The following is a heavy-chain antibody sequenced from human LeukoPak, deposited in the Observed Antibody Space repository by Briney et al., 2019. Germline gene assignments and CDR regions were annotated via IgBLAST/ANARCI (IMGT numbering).Heavy chain of an antibody. J-gene: IGHJ2*01. D-gene: IGHD4-17*01. CDR1: GGSISSYY. V-gene: IGHV4-4*07. CDR2: IYTSGST. Sequence: SETLSLTCTVSGGSISSYYWSWIRQPAGKGLEWIGRIYTSGSTNYNPSLKSRVTMSVDTSKNQFSLKLSSVTAADTAVYYCARDTDDYGDYYTRYWYFDLWGRGTLVTVSS. CDR3: ARDTDDYGDYYTRYWYFDL.